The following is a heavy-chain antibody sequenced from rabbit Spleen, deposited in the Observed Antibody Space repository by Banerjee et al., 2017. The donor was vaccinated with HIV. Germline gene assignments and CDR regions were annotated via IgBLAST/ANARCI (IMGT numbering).Heavy chain of an antibody. D-gene: IGHD8-1*01. CDR1: GFSFSSTYW. CDR3: ARDAGSSFSSYGMDL. J-gene: IGHJ6*01. Sequence: EESGGGLVQPEGSLTLTCTASGFSFSSTYWICWVRQAPGKGLEWIGCIYAGNSGSTYYANWAKGRFTISKTSSTTVTLQMTSLTAADTATYFCARDAGSSFSSYGMDLWGPGTLVTVS. V-gene: IGHV1S45*01. CDR2: IYAGNSGST.